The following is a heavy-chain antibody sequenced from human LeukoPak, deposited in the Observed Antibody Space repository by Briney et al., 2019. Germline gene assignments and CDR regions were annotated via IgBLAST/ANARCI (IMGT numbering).Heavy chain of an antibody. J-gene: IGHJ4*02. D-gene: IGHD3-10*01. CDR3: ARGWFGESYFDY. CDR1: GFTFSNYA. CDR2: ISNTGSDT. V-gene: IGHV3-23*01. Sequence: GGSLRLSCAASGFTFSNYAMSWVRQAPGKGLEWVSTISNTGSDTYYADSVKGRFTISRDNSKNTLYLQMNSLRAEDTAVYYCARGWFGESYFDYWGQGTLVTVSS.